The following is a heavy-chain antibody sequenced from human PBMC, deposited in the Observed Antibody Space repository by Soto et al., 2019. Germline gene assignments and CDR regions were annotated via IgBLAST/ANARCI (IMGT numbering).Heavy chain of an antibody. CDR3: ARHSRGNYYGSGYYDY. J-gene: IGHJ4*02. D-gene: IGHD3-10*01. CDR2: IYYSGST. CDR1: GGSISSYY. Sequence: SETLSLTCTVSGGSISSYYWSWIRQPPGKGLEWIGYIYYSGSTNYNPSLKSRVTISVDTSKNQFSLKLSSVTAADTAVYYCARHSRGNYYGSGYYDYWGQGTLVTVSS. V-gene: IGHV4-59*08.